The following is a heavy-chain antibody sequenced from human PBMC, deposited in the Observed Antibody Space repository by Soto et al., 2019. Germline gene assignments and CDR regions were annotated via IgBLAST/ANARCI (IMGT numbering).Heavy chain of an antibody. CDR2: IIPIFGTA. Sequence: SVKVSFKASGGTFSSYAISWVRQAPGQGLEWMGGIIPIFGTANYAQKFQGRVTITADESTSTAYMELSSLRSEDTAVYYCATSRGSGYYDSSGYYYIDRCPGYWGQGTLVTAPQ. CDR3: ATSRGSGYYDSSGYYYIDRCPGY. D-gene: IGHD3-22*01. J-gene: IGHJ4*02. CDR1: GGTFSSYA. V-gene: IGHV1-69*13.